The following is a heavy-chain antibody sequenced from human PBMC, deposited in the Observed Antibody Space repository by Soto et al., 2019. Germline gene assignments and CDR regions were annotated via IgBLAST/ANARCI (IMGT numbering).Heavy chain of an antibody. Sequence: ASVKVSCKASGYTFTSYGISWVRQAPGQGLEWMGWISAYNGNTNYAQKLQGRVTMTTDTSTSTAYMELRSMRSDDTAVYYCAIAASCTYYDFWSGCRDFDYWGQGTLVTVSS. CDR1: GYTFTSYG. V-gene: IGHV1-18*01. CDR3: AIAASCTYYDFWSGCRDFDY. J-gene: IGHJ4*02. CDR2: ISAYNGNT. D-gene: IGHD3-3*01.